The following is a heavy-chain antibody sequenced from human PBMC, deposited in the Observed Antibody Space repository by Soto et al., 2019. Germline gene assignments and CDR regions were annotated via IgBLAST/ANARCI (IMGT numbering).Heavy chain of an antibody. CDR3: ARVGGFGATTIDY. D-gene: IGHD3-10*01. CDR2: IYYSGST. J-gene: IGHJ4*02. CDR1: GGSISSGDYY. Sequence: QVQLQESGPGLVKPSQTLSLTCTVSGGSISSGDYYWSWIRQPPGKCLEWIGYIYYSGSTYYNPSLKRRVTISVDTSKNQFSLKLSSVTAADTAVYYCARVGGFGATTIDYWGQGTLVTVSS. V-gene: IGHV4-30-4*01.